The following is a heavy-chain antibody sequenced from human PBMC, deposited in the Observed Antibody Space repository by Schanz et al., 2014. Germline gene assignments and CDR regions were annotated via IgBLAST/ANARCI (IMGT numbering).Heavy chain of an antibody. D-gene: IGHD1-1*01. J-gene: IGHJ5*02. V-gene: IGHV4-38-2*01. Sequence: QVQLLESGPRLVKPSETLSLICSVSGDFINSVHSWGWIRQSPGKALECIATLSDAGIISYNPSPNGRVAMSLDTSENKLSLTLTSVTAADTATYYCAGKLYIAGNYFDPWGQGILVTVSS. CDR1: GDFINSVHS. CDR2: LSDAGII. CDR3: AGKLYIAGNYFDP.